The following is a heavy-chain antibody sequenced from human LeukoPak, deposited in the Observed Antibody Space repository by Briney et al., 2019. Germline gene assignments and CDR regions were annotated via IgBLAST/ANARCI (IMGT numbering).Heavy chain of an antibody. D-gene: IGHD5-12*01. CDR1: GFTFSNYW. CDR3: ARRAATTGIIDY. V-gene: IGHV3-23*01. Sequence: AGGSLRLSCAASGFTFSNYWMSWVRQAPGKGLEWVSVLSGSGVSAYYADFVKGRFTVSRDNSKNMLYLQMNSLRAEDTALYYCARRAATTGIIDYWGQGTLVTVSS. CDR2: LSGSGVSA. J-gene: IGHJ4*02.